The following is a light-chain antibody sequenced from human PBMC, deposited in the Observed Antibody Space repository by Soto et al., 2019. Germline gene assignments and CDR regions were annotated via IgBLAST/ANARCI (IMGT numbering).Light chain of an antibody. CDR3: QQYNSYSPG. J-gene: IGKJ1*01. V-gene: IGKV1-5*01. CDR1: QSISSW. Sequence: DIQMTQSPSTLSASVGDRVTITCRASQSISSWLAWYQQKQGKAPKLLIYDASSLESGVPSRFSGSGSGTEFTLTISSLQPDDFATYYCQQYNSYSPGFGQGTKVEIK. CDR2: DAS.